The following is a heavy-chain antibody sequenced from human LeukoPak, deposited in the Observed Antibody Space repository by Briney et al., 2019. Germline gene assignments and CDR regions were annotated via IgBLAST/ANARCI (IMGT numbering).Heavy chain of an antibody. Sequence: SETLSLTCTVSGGSISSYYWSWIRQPPGKGLEWIGYIYYSGSTYYNPSLRSRVTISVDTSKNQFSLKLSSVTAADTAVYYCARSSEGRYHYDSSGFSYYYYYMDVWGKGTTVTISS. CDR3: ARSSEGRYHYDSSGFSYYYYYMDV. CDR2: IYYSGST. CDR1: GGSISSYY. J-gene: IGHJ6*03. V-gene: IGHV4-59*01. D-gene: IGHD3-22*01.